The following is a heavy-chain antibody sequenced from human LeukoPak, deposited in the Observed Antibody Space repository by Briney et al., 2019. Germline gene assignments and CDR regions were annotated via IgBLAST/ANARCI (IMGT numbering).Heavy chain of an antibody. D-gene: IGHD2-15*01. CDR1: GGTFSSSS. CDR3: ARGPYGWYYFDI. V-gene: IGHV1-69*05. Sequence: SVKVSCKASGGTFSSSSISWVRQAPGQGLEWMGRIVPIFATPNYAQKFQGRVTITTDESTNTAYMELTSLRSDDTAVYYCARGPYGWYYFDIWGQGTLVTVSS. J-gene: IGHJ4*02. CDR2: IVPIFATP.